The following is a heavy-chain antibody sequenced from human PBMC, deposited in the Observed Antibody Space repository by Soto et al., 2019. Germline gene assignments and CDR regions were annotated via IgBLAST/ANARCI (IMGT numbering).Heavy chain of an antibody. V-gene: IGHV3-9*01. CDR1: GFTFDDYA. D-gene: IGHD2-21*02. J-gene: IGHJ3*02. Sequence: AGGSLRLSCAASGFTFDDYAMHWVRQAPGKGLEWVSGISWNSSYIYYADSVKGRFTISRDNAKNSLYLQMNSLRAEDTAVYYCARDLAYCGGDCLTNDAFDIWGQGTMVT. CDR3: ARDLAYCGGDCLTNDAFDI. CDR2: ISWNSSYI.